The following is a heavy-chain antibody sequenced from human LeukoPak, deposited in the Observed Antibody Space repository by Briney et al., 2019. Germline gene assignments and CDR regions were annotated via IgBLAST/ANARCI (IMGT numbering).Heavy chain of an antibody. V-gene: IGHV1-69*04. CDR2: IIPILGIA. CDR1: GGTFSSYA. Sequence: ASVKVSCKASGGTFSSYAISWVRQAPGQGLEWMGRIIPILGIANYAQKFQGRVTITADKSTSTAYMELSSLRSEDTAVHYCARSDRGGITIFGVVTLYYYGMDVWGQGTTVTVSS. D-gene: IGHD3-3*01. CDR3: ARSDRGGITIFGVVTLYYYGMDV. J-gene: IGHJ6*02.